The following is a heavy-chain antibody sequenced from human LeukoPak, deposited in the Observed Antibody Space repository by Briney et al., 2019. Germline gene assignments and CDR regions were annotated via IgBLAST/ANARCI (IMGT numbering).Heavy chain of an antibody. CDR1: GFTFSRYA. J-gene: IGHJ4*02. V-gene: IGHV3-53*01. Sequence: GGSLRLSCAASGFTFSRYAMSWVRQAPGKGLEWVSFIYSDNTHYSDSVKGRFTISRDNSKNTLYLQMNSLRAEDTAVYYCARRAGAYSHPYDYWGQGTLVTVSS. D-gene: IGHD4/OR15-4a*01. CDR3: ARRAGAYSHPYDY. CDR2: IYSDNT.